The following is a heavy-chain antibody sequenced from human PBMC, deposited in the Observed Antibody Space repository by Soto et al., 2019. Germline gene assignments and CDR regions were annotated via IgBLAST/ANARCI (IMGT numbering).Heavy chain of an antibody. J-gene: IGHJ5*02. Sequence: GGSLRLSCAASGFTFSSYAMSWVRQAPGKGLEWVSAISGSGGSTYYADSVKGRFTISRDNSKNTLYLQMNSLSAADTAVYYCAKDTPYYYDCSGYPSWGQGTLVTVSS. D-gene: IGHD3-22*01. CDR2: ISGSGGST. CDR3: AKDTPYYYDCSGYPS. V-gene: IGHV3-23*01. CDR1: GFTFSSYA.